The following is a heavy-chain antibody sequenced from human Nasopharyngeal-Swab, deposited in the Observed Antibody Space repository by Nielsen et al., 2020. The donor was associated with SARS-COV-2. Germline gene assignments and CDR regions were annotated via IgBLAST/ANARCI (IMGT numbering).Heavy chain of an antibody. CDR1: GYTFTGYY. Sequence: ASVKVSCKASGYTFTGYYMHWVRQAPGQGLEWMGRINPSSGSTNYAQKFQGRVTMTRDTSISTAYMELRSLRSDDTAVYYCAREDTMVRGVIMDSDYGMDVWGQGTTVTVSS. CDR2: INPSSGST. J-gene: IGHJ6*02. CDR3: AREDTMVRGVIMDSDYGMDV. D-gene: IGHD3-10*01. V-gene: IGHV1-2*06.